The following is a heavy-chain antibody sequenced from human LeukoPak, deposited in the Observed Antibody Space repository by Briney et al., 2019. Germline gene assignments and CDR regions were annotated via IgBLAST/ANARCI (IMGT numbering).Heavy chain of an antibody. CDR1: GYSFTSYW. J-gene: IGHJ4*02. CDR2: IYPGGSDT. Sequence: GESLKISCKGSGYSFTSYWIGWVRQMPGKGLEWMGIIYPGGSDTRYSPSFQGQVTISADKSISTAYLQWSSLKASDTAMYYCARRLAAAGLSDYYFDYWGQGTLVTVSS. CDR3: ARRLAAAGLSDYYFDY. D-gene: IGHD6-13*01. V-gene: IGHV5-51*01.